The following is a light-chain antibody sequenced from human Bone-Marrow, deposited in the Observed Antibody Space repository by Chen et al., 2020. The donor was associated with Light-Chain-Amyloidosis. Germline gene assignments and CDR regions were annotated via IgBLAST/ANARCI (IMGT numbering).Light chain of an antibody. J-gene: IGLJ3*02. CDR3: ASWDDSLNVWV. Sequence: QSALTQPPSASGTPGQRVTISCSGSNSNIGSNTVNWYQQVPGKAPKLLSDTGRFSGSKSGTSASLAISGLRSEDEADYYCASWDDSLNVWVFGGGTKVTVL. V-gene: IGLV1-44*01. CDR1: NSNIGSNT.